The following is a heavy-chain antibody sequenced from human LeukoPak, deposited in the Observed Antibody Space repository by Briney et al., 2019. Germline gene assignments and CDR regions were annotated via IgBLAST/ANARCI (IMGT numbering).Heavy chain of an antibody. CDR1: GFTFSSYA. CDR2: ISGSGGST. J-gene: IGHJ4*02. Sequence: GGSLRLSCAASGFTFSSYAMSWVRQAPGKGLEWVSAISGSGGSTYYADSVKGRFTISRDNPKNTLYLQMNSLRAEDTAVYYCAKAQKAWELLHDFDYWGQGTPVTVSS. CDR3: AKAQKAWELLHDFDY. D-gene: IGHD1-26*01. V-gene: IGHV3-23*01.